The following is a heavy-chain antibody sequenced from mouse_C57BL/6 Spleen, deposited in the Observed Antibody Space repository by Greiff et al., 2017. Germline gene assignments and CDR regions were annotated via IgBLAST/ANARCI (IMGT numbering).Heavy chain of an antibody. D-gene: IGHD1-1*01. Sequence: QVQLKESGAELVRPGASVTLSCKASGYTFTDYEMHWVKQTPVHGLEWIGAIDPETGGTAYNQKFKGKAILTADKSSSTAYMELRSLTSEDSAVYYCTAGKGGSSYLFAYWGQGTLVTVSA. CDR1: GYTFTDYE. CDR3: TAGKGGSSYLFAY. CDR2: IDPETGGT. V-gene: IGHV1-15*01. J-gene: IGHJ3*01.